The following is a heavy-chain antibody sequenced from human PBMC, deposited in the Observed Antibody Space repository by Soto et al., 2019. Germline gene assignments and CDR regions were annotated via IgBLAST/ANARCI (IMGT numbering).Heavy chain of an antibody. V-gene: IGHV1-2*04. CDR1: GYTFTGYY. Sequence: ASVKVSCKASGYTFTGYYMHWVRQAPGQGLEWMGWINPNSGGTNYAQKFQGWVTMTRDTSISTAYMELSRLRSDDTAVYYCARTLGYCSSTSCYGSPFDYWGQGTLVTVSS. CDR2: INPNSGGT. CDR3: ARTLGYCSSTSCYGSPFDY. D-gene: IGHD2-2*01. J-gene: IGHJ4*02.